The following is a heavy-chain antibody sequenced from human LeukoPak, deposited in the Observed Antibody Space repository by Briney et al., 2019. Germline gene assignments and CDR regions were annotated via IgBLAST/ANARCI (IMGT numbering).Heavy chain of an antibody. D-gene: IGHD1-26*01. CDR1: GFTFSDYN. CDR2: ISSSGSTI. CDR3: ARDSSGRWTDSAFDI. Sequence: AGGSLRLSCAASGFTFSDYNMRWIRQAPGKGLEWVSYISSSGSTIYYADSVKGRFTISRDNAKNSLYLQMNSPRAEDTAVYYCARDSSGRWTDSAFDIWGQGTMVTVSS. V-gene: IGHV3-11*04. J-gene: IGHJ3*02.